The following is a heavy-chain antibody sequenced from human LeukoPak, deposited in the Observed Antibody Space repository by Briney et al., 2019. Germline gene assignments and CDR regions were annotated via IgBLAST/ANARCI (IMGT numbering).Heavy chain of an antibody. Sequence: GGSLRLSCAASGFTVSSNYMSWVRQAPGKGLEWVSAISGSGGSTYYADSVKGRFTISRDNSKNTLYLQMNSLRAEDTAVYYCAKDHRFLEWLWGYFDYWGQGTLVTVSS. V-gene: IGHV3-23*01. CDR3: AKDHRFLEWLWGYFDY. CDR1: GFTVSSNY. CDR2: ISGSGGST. D-gene: IGHD3-3*01. J-gene: IGHJ4*02.